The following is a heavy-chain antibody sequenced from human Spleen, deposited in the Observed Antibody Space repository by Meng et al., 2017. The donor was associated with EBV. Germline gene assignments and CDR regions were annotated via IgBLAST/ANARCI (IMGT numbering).Heavy chain of an antibody. V-gene: IGHV3-11*01. CDR1: GFAFSDYY. D-gene: IGHD4-23*01. CDR3: AKWVVTPHFDY. CDR2: ISSSGKTI. Sequence: QVQLVESGGGLVKTGGSLRLSCAASGFAFSDYYMTWIRQAPGKGLEWISYISSSGKTIHYADSVKGRFTISRDNVKNSLYLQMNSLRVDDTAMYYCAKWVVTPHFDYWGQGTLVTVFS. J-gene: IGHJ4*02.